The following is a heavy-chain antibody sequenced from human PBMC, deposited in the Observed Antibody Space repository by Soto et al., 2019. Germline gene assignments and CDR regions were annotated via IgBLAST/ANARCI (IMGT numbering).Heavy chain of an antibody. J-gene: IGHJ6*02. CDR3: ARDIVVVVAATRDYYGMDV. CDR1: GFTFSSYS. D-gene: IGHD2-15*01. Sequence: GGSLRLSCAASGFTFSSYSMNWVRQAPGKGLEWVSSISSSSRYRYYADSVKGRFTISRDNAKNSLYLQMNSLRAEETAVYYCARDIVVVVAATRDYYGMDVWGQGTTVTVSS. CDR2: ISSSSRYR. V-gene: IGHV3-21*01.